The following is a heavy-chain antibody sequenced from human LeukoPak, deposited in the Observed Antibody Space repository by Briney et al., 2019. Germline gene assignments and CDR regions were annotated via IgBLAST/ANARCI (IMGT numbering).Heavy chain of an antibody. Sequence: SETLSLTCTVSGGSINSGGYYWSWIRQHPGKGLEWIGYIYYSGSTYYNPSLKSRATISVDASKIQFSLKLSSVTAADTAVYYCARDIRMAYYYHGMDVWGQGTTVTVSS. D-gene: IGHD2-21*01. CDR2: IYYSGST. CDR3: ARDIRMAYYYHGMDV. CDR1: GGSINSGGYY. V-gene: IGHV4-31*03. J-gene: IGHJ6*02.